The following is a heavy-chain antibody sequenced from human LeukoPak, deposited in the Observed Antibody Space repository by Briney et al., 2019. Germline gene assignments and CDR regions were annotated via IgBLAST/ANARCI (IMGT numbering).Heavy chain of an antibody. CDR3: ARVRALDI. J-gene: IGHJ3*02. CDR1: GFTLSSYS. V-gene: IGHV3-48*01. Sequence: PGGSLRLSCAASGFTLSSYSMNWVRQAPGKGLEWVSYISSGSSTIYYADSVKGRFTISRDNAKNSLYLQMNSLRAEDTAVYYCARVRALDIWGQGTMVTVSS. CDR2: ISSGSSTI.